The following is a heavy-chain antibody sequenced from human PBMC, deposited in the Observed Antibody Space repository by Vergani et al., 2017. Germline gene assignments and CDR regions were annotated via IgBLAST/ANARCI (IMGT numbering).Heavy chain of an antibody. CDR2: IKSKTDGGTT. V-gene: IGHV3-15*01. Sequence: EVQLVESGGGLVKPGGSLRLSCAASGFTFSNAWMSWVRQAPGKGLEWVGRIKSKTDGGTTDYAAPVKGRFTISRDDSKNTLYLQMNSLRAEDTAVYYCAETGQDGESYFGYWGQGTLVTVSS. D-gene: IGHD3-10*01. J-gene: IGHJ4*02. CDR1: GFTFSNAW. CDR3: AETGQDGESYFGY.